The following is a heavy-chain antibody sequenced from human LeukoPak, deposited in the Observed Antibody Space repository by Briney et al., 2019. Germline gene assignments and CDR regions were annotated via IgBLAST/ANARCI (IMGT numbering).Heavy chain of an antibody. V-gene: IGHV4-59*01. CDR3: ARGPAFDY. Sequence: SETLSLTCTVSGGSINNYYWSWIRQPPGKGLEWIGYIFYSGSTKYNPSLKSPVTISLDTSKNQFSLKLTSVTTADTAVYYCARGPAFDYWGQGTLVTVSS. CDR2: IFYSGST. CDR1: GGSINNYY. J-gene: IGHJ4*02.